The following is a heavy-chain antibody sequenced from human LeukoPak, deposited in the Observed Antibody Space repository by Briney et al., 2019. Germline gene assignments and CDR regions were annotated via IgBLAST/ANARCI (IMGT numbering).Heavy chain of an antibody. CDR1: GFTFDDYA. V-gene: IGHV3-9*01. CDR3: AKMPVSYSSGWTNFDY. CDR2: ISWNSGSI. Sequence: GGSLRLSCAASGFTFDDYAMHWVRQAPGKGLEWVSGISWNSGSIGYADSVKGRFTISRDNSKNTLYLQMSSLRAEDTAVYYCAKMPVSYSSGWTNFDYWGQGTLVTVSS. J-gene: IGHJ4*02. D-gene: IGHD6-19*01.